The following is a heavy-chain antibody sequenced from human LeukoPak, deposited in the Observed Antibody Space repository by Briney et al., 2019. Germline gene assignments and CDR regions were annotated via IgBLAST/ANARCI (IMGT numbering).Heavy chain of an antibody. V-gene: IGHV4-59*08. J-gene: IGHJ3*02. Sequence: PSETLSLTCTVSGGSISTYYWSWIRQPPGKGLEWLGFIYHTGSTTYNPSLKSRVTISLDTSKNQFSLKLSSVTAADTAVYYCASPGIAADIWGQGTMVTVSS. CDR2: IYHTGST. D-gene: IGHD6-13*01. CDR1: GGSISTYY. CDR3: ASPGIAADI.